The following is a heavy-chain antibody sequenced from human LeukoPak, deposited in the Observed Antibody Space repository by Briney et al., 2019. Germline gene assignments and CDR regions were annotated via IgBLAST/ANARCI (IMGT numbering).Heavy chain of an antibody. CDR3: ARGKSDAYGLEDY. J-gene: IGHJ4*02. D-gene: IGHD4-17*01. Sequence: PGGPLKLSCAASGFTFSMSWMHWVRQAPGKGLAWVSHINSDGRSTDYADSVRGRFTISRDNAKNTLYLQMNSLRAEGTAVYFCARGKSDAYGLEDYWGQGTLVTVSS. CDR2: INSDGRST. V-gene: IGHV3-74*01. CDR1: GFTFSMSW.